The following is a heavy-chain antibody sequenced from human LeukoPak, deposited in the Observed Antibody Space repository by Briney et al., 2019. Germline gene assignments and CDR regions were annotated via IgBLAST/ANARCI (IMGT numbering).Heavy chain of an antibody. Sequence: PSETLSLTCTVSGGSISNYYWGWIRQPPGKGLEWIGYLYYSGNTNYNPSLKGRVTISVDMSKNQVSLKLNSVTAADTAVYYCARTTTVTYYWYFDVWGRGTLVSVSS. J-gene: IGHJ2*01. CDR2: LYYSGNT. V-gene: IGHV4-59*08. CDR1: GGSISNYY. CDR3: ARTTTVTYYWYFDV. D-gene: IGHD4-17*01.